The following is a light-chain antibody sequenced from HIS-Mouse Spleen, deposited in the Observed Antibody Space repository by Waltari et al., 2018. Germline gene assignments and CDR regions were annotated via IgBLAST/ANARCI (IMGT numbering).Light chain of an antibody. Sequence: SSELTQDPAVSVALGQTVRITCQGDSLRSYYASWYQQKPGQAPELVILGKTNRPAGFPDRFSGASSGNTASLTITGAQAEDEADYYCNSRDSSGNHVVFGGGTKLTVL. CDR2: GKT. J-gene: IGLJ2*01. CDR1: SLRSYY. V-gene: IGLV3-19*01. CDR3: NSRDSSGNHVV.